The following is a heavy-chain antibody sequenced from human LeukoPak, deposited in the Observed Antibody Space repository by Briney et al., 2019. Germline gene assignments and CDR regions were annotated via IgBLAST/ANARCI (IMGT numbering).Heavy chain of an antibody. V-gene: IGHV3-30*04. CDR1: GFTFSSYV. Sequence: GTSLRLSCAASGFTFSSYVMHWVRQAPGKGLEWVAAISSDGSNKYSEHGRFTISRDNSKNSLYLQMNSLRAEDTAVYYCAELGITMIGGVWGKGTTVTISS. CDR3: AELGITMIGGV. D-gene: IGHD3-10*02. CDR2: ISSDGSNK. J-gene: IGHJ6*04.